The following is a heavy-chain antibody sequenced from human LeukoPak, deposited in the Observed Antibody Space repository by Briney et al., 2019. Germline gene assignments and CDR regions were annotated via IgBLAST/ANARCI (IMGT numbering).Heavy chain of an antibody. J-gene: IGHJ4*02. V-gene: IGHV4-59*01. CDR1: GGSISSYY. D-gene: IGHD3-10*01. CDR2: IYYSGST. CDR3: ARVGVKAGYYFDY. Sequence: NTSETLSLTCTVSGGSISSYYWSWIRQPPGKGLEWIGYIYYSGSTNYNPSLKSRVTISVDTSKNQFSLKLSSVTAADTAVYYCARVGVKAGYYFDYWGQGTLVTVSS.